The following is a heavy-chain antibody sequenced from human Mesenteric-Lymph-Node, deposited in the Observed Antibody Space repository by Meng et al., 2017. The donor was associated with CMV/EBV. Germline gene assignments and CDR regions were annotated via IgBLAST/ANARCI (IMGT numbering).Heavy chain of an antibody. J-gene: IGHJ4*02. V-gene: IGHV3-23*03. Sequence: GESLKISCAASGFTFSNYAMHWVRQAPGKGLEWVSVVHGGGSSTFYADSVKGRFSISRDNSKNTLYLQMNSLRAEDTAVYYCAKGDSSGYSYSDYWGQGTLVTVSS. CDR2: VHGGGSST. CDR1: GFTFSNYA. D-gene: IGHD3-22*01. CDR3: AKGDSSGYSYSDY.